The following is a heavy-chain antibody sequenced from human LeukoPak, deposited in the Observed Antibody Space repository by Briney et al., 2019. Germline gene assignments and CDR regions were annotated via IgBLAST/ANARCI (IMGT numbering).Heavy chain of an antibody. CDR1: GFAFNDFA. V-gene: IGHV3-33*06. CDR2: IRRDGSHK. D-gene: IGHD6-25*01. J-gene: IGHJ4*02. CDR3: AKSSIMFAAGRLGSIDF. Sequence: GRSLTLSCAASGFAFNDFAMYWVRQAPGKGLDWVALIRRDGSHKYYAHSIKGRFTISRDNSKNTPYLQMSSLKAEDTAVYYCAKSSIMFAAGRLGSIDFWGQGTLVTVSS.